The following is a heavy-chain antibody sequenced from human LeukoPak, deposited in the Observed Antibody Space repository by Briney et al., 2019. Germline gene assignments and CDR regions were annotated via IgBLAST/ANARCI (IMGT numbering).Heavy chain of an antibody. CDR3: AKGTKGYSYGNNYFDY. Sequence: PGGSLRLSCAASGFTFDDYAMYWVRQAPGKGLEWVSGISWDSGTIGYADSVKGRFTISRDNSKNTLYLQMNSLRAEDTAVYYCAKGTKGYSYGNNYFDYWGQGTLVTVSS. CDR2: ISWDSGTI. V-gene: IGHV3-9*01. CDR1: GFTFDDYA. D-gene: IGHD5-18*01. J-gene: IGHJ4*02.